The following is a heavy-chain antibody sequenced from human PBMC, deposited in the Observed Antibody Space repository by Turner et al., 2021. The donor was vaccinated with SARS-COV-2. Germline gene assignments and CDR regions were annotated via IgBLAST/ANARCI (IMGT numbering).Heavy chain of an antibody. J-gene: IGHJ4*02. CDR3: AREHYDVWSGYFY. CDR2: ISGTTTTI. Sequence: EVQLVESGGGLVQPGGSLRLSCAASGFTLSTYSMSWVRQAPGKGTEWVSYISGTTTTIYYADSVKGRFTISRDNAKNSLYLQMNNLRAEDTAMYYCAREHYDVWSGYFYWGQGTLVTVSS. D-gene: IGHD3-3*01. CDR1: GFTLSTYS. V-gene: IGHV3-48*01.